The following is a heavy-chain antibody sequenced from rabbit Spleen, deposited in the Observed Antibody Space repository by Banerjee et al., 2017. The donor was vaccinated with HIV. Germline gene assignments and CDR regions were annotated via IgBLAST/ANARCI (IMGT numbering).Heavy chain of an antibody. CDR2: IYTGSGTT. D-gene: IGHD7-1*01. Sequence: LVEYGGDLVQPGASLTLTCTASGFDFSAYTFMCWVRQAPGKGLEWIGCIYTGSGTTYYANWAKGRFTISKTSSTTVTLQMTSLTAADTATYFCARFYAGYGDFGYAAMWGPGTLVTVS. J-gene: IGHJ4*01. CDR3: ARFYAGYGDFGYAAM. CDR1: GFDFSAYTF. V-gene: IGHV1S40*01.